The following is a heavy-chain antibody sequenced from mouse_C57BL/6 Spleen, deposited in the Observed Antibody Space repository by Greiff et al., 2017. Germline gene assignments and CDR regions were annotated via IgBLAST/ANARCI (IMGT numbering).Heavy chain of an antibody. Sequence: EVMLVESGGGLVKPGGSLKLSCAASGFTFSDYGMHWVRQAPEKGLEWVAYISSGSSTIYYADTVKGRFTIARDNAKNTLFLQMTSLRSEDTAMYYCARNRGYDGYRYFDYWGQGTTLTVSS. V-gene: IGHV5-17*01. CDR3: ARNRGYDGYRYFDY. CDR1: GFTFSDYG. CDR2: ISSGSSTI. J-gene: IGHJ2*01. D-gene: IGHD2-3*01.